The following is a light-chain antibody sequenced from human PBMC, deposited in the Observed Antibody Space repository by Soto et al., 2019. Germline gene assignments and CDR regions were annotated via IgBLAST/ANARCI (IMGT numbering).Light chain of an antibody. CDR1: QSVSRTY. CDR2: DAS. Sequence: EIGLPQSPGTLSLSPGERATLSCRARQSVSRTYLAWYQQKPGQAPRLLIYDASSRATDIPDRFSGSGSGTDFTLTITRLEPEDFAVYYCQHYGNSPPLTFGGGTKVDIK. V-gene: IGKV3-20*01. J-gene: IGKJ4*01. CDR3: QHYGNSPPLT.